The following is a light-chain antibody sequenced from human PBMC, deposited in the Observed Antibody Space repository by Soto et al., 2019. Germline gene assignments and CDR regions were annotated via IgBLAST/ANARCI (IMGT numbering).Light chain of an antibody. J-gene: IGLJ1*01. CDR2: DVT. V-gene: IGLV2-14*03. CDR1: SSVVGGYNF. Sequence: QSALTQPASVSGSPGQSITISCTGTSSVVGGYNFVSWYQHHPGKAPKLIIYDVTNRPSGISNRFSGSKSGNTASLTISGLQAEDEANYYCTSYTSSITYVFGTGTKVTV. CDR3: TSYTSSITYV.